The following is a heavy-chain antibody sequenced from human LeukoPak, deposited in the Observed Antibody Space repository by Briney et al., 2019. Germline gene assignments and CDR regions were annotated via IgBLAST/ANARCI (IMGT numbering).Heavy chain of an antibody. J-gene: IGHJ4*02. Sequence: ASVKVSCKASGYTFTSYGISWVRQAPGQGLEWMGWISAYNGNTNYAQKLQGRVTMTTDTSTSTAYMELRSLRFDDTAVYYCAREPPYYYDSSGYYFDYWGQGTLVTVSS. CDR1: GYTFTSYG. CDR3: AREPPYYYDSSGYYFDY. D-gene: IGHD3-22*01. CDR2: ISAYNGNT. V-gene: IGHV1-18*01.